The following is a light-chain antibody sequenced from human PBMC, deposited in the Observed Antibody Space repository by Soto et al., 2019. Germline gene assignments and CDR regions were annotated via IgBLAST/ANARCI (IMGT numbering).Light chain of an antibody. CDR3: QQYHKWPPIT. Sequence: EIVLTQSPGTLSLSPGEGATVSCRVSQSINSKSLVWYQRKFGQAPRLLIYGASTRATGVTARFRGGGSGTEFTLTIGSLQSEDSAVYYCQQYHKWPPITFGQGTRLEIK. CDR1: QSINSKS. J-gene: IGKJ5*01. CDR2: GAS. V-gene: IGKV3-15*01.